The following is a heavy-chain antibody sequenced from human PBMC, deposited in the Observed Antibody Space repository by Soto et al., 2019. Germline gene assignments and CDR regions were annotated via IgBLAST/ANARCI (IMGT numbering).Heavy chain of an antibody. CDR3: AKVHSSRYYYYMDV. J-gene: IGHJ6*03. D-gene: IGHD6-19*01. CDR2: ISGSGGST. Sequence: GGSLRLSCAASGFTFSSYAMSWVRQAPGKGLEWVSAISGSGGSTYYADSVKGRFTISRDNSKNTLYLQMNSLRAEDTAVYYCAKVHSSRYYYYMDVWGKGTTVTVSS. CDR1: GFTFSSYA. V-gene: IGHV3-23*01.